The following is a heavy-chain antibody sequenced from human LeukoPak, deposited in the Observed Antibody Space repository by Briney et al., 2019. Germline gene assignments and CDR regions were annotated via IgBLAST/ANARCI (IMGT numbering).Heavy chain of an antibody. CDR3: ARTLSISSGYYY. CDR1: GFTVSSNY. D-gene: IGHD3-22*01. Sequence: GGSLRLSCAASGFTVSSNYMSWVRQAPGKGLEWVSVIYSGGSTYYADSVKGRFTISRDNSKNTLYLQMNSLRAEDTAVYYCARTLSISSGYYYWGQGTLVTVSS. J-gene: IGHJ4*02. V-gene: IGHV3-53*01. CDR2: IYSGGST.